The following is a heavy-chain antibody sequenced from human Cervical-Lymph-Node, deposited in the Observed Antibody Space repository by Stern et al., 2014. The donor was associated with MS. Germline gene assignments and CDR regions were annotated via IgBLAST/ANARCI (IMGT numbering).Heavy chain of an antibody. CDR1: GYTFTKYT. CDR3: AREQWADGFDI. V-gene: IGHV7-4-1*02. CDR2: INTNTGNS. J-gene: IGHJ3*02. Sequence: VQLVESGSELKKPGASVNVSCKASGYTFTKYTINWVRQAPGQGLEWMGWINTNTGNSRYAQGFTGRFVFSLDTSVSTAYLHISSLETEDTAVYYCAREQWADGFDIWGQGTKVTISS. D-gene: IGHD2-8*01.